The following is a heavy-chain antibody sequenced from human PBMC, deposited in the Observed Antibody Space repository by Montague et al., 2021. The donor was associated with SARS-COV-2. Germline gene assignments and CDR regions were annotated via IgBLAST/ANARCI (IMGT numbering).Heavy chain of an antibody. V-gene: IGHV4-39*07. J-gene: IGHJ4*02. CDR1: GGSISSSSYY. CDR3: ASLNVPRDLWSGLQSYFDY. CDR2: IYYSGST. Sequence: SETLSLTCTVSGGSISSSSYYWGWIRQPPGKGLEWIGSIYYSGSTYYNPSLKSRVTISVDTSKNQFSLKLSSVTAADTAGYYCASLNVPRDLWSGLQSYFDYWGQGTLVTVSS. D-gene: IGHD3-3*01.